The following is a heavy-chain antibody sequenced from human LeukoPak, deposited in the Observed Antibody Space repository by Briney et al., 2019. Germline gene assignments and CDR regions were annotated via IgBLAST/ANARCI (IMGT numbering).Heavy chain of an antibody. V-gene: IGHV5-51*01. Sequence: GESLKISCKGSGYPFTSNWIAWVRQMPGKGLEWMGIIYPGDSDTRYGPSFQGQVTISVDKSISTAYLQWSSLKASDSAMYYCAREGTTGGYYDYWGQGTQVTVSS. CDR3: AREGTTGGYYDY. D-gene: IGHD1-7*01. CDR2: IYPGDSDT. J-gene: IGHJ4*02. CDR1: GYPFTSNW.